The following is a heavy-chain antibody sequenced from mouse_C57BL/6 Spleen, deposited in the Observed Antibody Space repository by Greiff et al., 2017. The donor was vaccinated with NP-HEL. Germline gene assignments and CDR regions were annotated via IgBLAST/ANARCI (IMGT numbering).Heavy chain of an antibody. V-gene: IGHV1-50*01. D-gene: IGHD1-1*01. Sequence: QVQLQQPGAELVKPGASVKLSCKASGYTFTSYWMQWVKQRPGQGLEWIGEIDPSDSYTNYNQKFKGKATLTVDTSSSTAYMQLSSLTSEDSAVYYCASFITQRDYWGQGTTLTVSS. J-gene: IGHJ2*01. CDR1: GYTFTSYW. CDR3: ASFITQRDY. CDR2: IDPSDSYT.